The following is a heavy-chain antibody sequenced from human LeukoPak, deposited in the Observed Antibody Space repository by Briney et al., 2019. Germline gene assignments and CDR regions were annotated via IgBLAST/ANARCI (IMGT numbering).Heavy chain of an antibody. CDR1: GNTFTSYD. CDR2: MNPSSDKT. D-gene: IGHD2-2*01. J-gene: IGHJ4*02. V-gene: IGHV1-8*01. CDR3: AREFRHQPY. Sequence: ASVKVSCKASGNTFTSYDVNWVRQATGQGLEWMGYMNPSSDKTGYAQNFQGRLTMTWDTSISTAYMELSSLRSDDTAVYYCAREFRHQPYWGQGTLVTVSS.